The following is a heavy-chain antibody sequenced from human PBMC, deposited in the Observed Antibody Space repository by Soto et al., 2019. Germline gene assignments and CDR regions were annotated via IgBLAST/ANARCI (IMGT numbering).Heavy chain of an antibody. D-gene: IGHD1-7*01. J-gene: IGHJ6*02. Sequence: SETLSLTCAVYGGSFSGYYWSWIRQPPGKGLEWIGEINHSGSTNYNPSLKSRVTISVDTSKNQFSLKLSSVTAADTAVYYCARGRSNWNLNYYYGMDVWGQGTTVTVSS. CDR1: GGSFSGYY. CDR2: INHSGST. V-gene: IGHV4-34*01. CDR3: ARGRSNWNLNYYYGMDV.